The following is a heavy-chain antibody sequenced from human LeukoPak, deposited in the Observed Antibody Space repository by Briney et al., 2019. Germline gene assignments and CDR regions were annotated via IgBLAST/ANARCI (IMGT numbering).Heavy chain of an antibody. CDR2: INPNSGGT. V-gene: IGHV1-2*02. J-gene: IGHJ5*02. CDR1: GYTFTDYY. CDR3: ARVNGYSLNNWFDP. Sequence: ASVKVSCKASGYTFTDYYMHWVRQAPGQGLEWMGWINPNSGGTNYAQKFQGRVTMTRDTSISTAYMELSRLRSDDTAVYYCARVNGYSLNNWFDPWGQGTLVTVSS. D-gene: IGHD5-18*01.